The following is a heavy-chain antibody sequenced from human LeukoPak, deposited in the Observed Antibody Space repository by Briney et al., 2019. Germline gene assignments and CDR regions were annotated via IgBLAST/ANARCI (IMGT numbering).Heavy chain of an antibody. Sequence: GGSLRLSCAASGFTLSGYWMHWVRQAPGKGLEWVSAISGSGGSTYYADSVKGRFTISRDNTKNTLYLQMNSLRAEDTAVYYCAKVARYMVPGAIWALFDYWGQGTLVTVSS. J-gene: IGHJ4*02. CDR1: GFTLSGYW. V-gene: IGHV3-23*01. D-gene: IGHD2-2*01. CDR2: ISGSGGST. CDR3: AKVARYMVPGAIWALFDY.